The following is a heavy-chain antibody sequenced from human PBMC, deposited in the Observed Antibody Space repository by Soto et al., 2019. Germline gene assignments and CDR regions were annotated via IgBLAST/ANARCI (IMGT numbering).Heavy chain of an antibody. CDR3: ASRIAVAEGYYSYGMDV. CDR1: GYTFTSYG. Sequence: ASVKVSCKASGYTFTSYGISWVRQAPGQGLEWMGWISAYNGNTNYAQKLQGRVTMTTDTSTSTAYMELRSLRSDDTAVYYCASRIAVAEGYYSYGMDVWGQGTTVTVSS. J-gene: IGHJ6*02. D-gene: IGHD6-19*01. V-gene: IGHV1-18*01. CDR2: ISAYNGNT.